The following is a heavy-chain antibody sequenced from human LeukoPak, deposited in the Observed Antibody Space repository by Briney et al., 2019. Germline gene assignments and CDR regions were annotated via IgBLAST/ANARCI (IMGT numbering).Heavy chain of an antibody. CDR2: FDPEDGET. D-gene: IGHD3-22*01. Sequence: ASVKVSCKVSGYTLTELSMHWVRQAPGKGLEWMGGFDPEDGETIYAQKFQGRVTMIEDTSTDTAYMELSSLRSEDTAVYYCATAPLRDDSSGYYLPVVFDPWGQGTLVTVSS. J-gene: IGHJ5*02. V-gene: IGHV1-24*01. CDR3: ATAPLRDDSSGYYLPVVFDP. CDR1: GYTLTELS.